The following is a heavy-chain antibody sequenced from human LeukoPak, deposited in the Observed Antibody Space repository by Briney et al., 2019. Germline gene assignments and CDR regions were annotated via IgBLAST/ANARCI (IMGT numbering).Heavy chain of an antibody. CDR3: GREKSSTFHNIDY. V-gene: IGHV3-66*01. Sequence: GGSLRLSCAATGLSVSSNYMSWVRQAPVKGLEWVSVVYSGSTANTYYADSVKGRFIILRDDSKNTLYLQMNSLRAEDTAVYYCGREKSSTFHNIDYWGQGTLVTVSS. J-gene: IGHJ4*02. CDR2: VYSGSTANT. CDR1: GLSVSSNY. D-gene: IGHD3-3*02.